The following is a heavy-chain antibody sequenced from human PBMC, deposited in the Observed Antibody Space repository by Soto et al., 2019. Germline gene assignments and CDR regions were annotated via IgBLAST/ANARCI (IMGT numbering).Heavy chain of an antibody. V-gene: IGHV4-34*01. D-gene: IGHD5-18*01. CDR1: GGSFSDYY. CDR2: INHDGNT. Sequence: NPSETLFLTCAVYGGSFSDYYWNWIRKPPGKGLERIGEINHDGNTNYDPSLKSRVTISVDTSKIQFSLKVTSVTAADTAVYYCARQMYGNSFGSGFDYWGQGTLVTVSS. CDR3: ARQMYGNSFGSGFDY. J-gene: IGHJ4*02.